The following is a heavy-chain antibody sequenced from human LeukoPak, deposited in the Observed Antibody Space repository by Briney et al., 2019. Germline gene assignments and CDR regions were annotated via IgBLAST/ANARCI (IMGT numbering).Heavy chain of an antibody. CDR2: INYSGNT. V-gene: IGHV4-38-2*02. CDR1: GYSISSGYY. CDR3: ARLVLSYGNAFDH. D-gene: IGHD3-16*01. Sequence: PSETLSLTCTVSGYSISSGYYWCWIRQPPGKGLEWIASINYSGNTYYHSSLRSRVTISVDTSKNHFSLGLISVTAADTAVYYCARLVLSYGNAFDHWGQGTLVTVSS. J-gene: IGHJ4*02.